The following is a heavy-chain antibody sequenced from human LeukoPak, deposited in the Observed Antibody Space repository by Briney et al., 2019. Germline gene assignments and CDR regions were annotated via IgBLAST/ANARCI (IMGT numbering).Heavy chain of an antibody. CDR3: ARGVTMVRGVIPDGFDP. CDR1: GGSISSGGYY. CDR2: IHYSGST. D-gene: IGHD3-10*01. V-gene: IGHV4-31*03. Sequence: SETLSLTCTVSGGSISSGGYYWSWIRQHPGKGLEWIGYIHYSGSTYYNPSLKSRVTISVDTSKNQFSLKLSSVTAADTAVYYCARGVTMVRGVIPDGFDPWGQGTLVTVSS. J-gene: IGHJ5*02.